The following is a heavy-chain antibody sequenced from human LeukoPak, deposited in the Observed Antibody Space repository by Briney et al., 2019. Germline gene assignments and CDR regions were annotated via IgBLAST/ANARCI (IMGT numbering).Heavy chain of an antibody. CDR2: IYYSGST. V-gene: IGHV4-59*13. D-gene: IGHD3-22*01. Sequence: PSETLSLTCTVSGGSISSYYRSWIRQPPGKGLEWIGYIYYSGSTNYDPSLKSRVTISVDTSKNQFSLKLSSVTAADTAVYYCATRPYYDSSGHEAWGQGTLVTVSS. J-gene: IGHJ5*02. CDR3: ATRPYYDSSGHEA. CDR1: GGSISSYY.